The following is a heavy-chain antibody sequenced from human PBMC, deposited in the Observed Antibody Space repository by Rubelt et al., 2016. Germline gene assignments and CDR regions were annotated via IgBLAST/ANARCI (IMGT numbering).Heavy chain of an antibody. CDR2: IYYSGST. J-gene: IGHJ5*02. D-gene: IGHD1-7*01. CDR1: GGSISSYY. V-gene: IGHV4-59*01. CDR3: ARAPGDELGGGWFDP. Sequence: QVQLQESGPGLVKPSETLSLTCTVSGGSISSYYWSWIRQPPGKGLEWIGYIYYSGSTNYNPSLKSRVPISVDTSKNQFSLKLRSVSAADTAVYYCARAPGDELGGGWFDPWGQGTLVTVSS.